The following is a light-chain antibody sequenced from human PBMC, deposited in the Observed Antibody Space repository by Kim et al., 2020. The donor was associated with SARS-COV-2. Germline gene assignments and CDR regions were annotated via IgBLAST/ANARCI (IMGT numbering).Light chain of an antibody. CDR3: AAWDDSLSGLV. Sequence: QRVTISGPGSSSNIGSHSVHWYQQFPGTAPKLLIYSTTNRPSGVPDRFSGSKSGTSASLAISGLRSEDETDYYCAAWDDSLSGLVFGGGTKLTVL. J-gene: IGLJ2*01. V-gene: IGLV1-47*01. CDR2: STT. CDR1: SSNIGSHS.